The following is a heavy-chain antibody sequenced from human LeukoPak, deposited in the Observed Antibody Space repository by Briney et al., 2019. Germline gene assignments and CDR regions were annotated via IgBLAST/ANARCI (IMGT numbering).Heavy chain of an antibody. CDR1: GYTFTTYY. V-gene: IGHV1-46*01. J-gene: IGHJ5*02. CDR2: INPSGTST. D-gene: IGHD3-22*01. CDR3: ARGPPGRVYDSSKKGLFDP. Sequence: ASVKVSCKASGYTFTTYYLHWVRQAPGQGLEWTGIINPSGTSTTYAQKFQGRVTMTIDTSTSTVYMELSSLRSEDTAMYYCARGPPGRVYDSSKKGLFDPWGQGTLVTVSS.